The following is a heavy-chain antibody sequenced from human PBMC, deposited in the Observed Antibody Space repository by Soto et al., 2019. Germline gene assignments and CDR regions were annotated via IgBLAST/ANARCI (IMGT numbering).Heavy chain of an antibody. CDR3: ARDLGYGKQLVHHSFYYYGMDV. CDR2: IYSGGSK. Sequence: GGSLVVSWVSSGFTVSINYMAWVRQAPGKGLDSVSVIYSGGSKYYADSVKGRFTISRDNSKNTLYLQMNSLRAEDTAVYYCARDLGYGKQLVHHSFYYYGMDVWGQGTTVTVSS. CDR1: GFTVSINY. V-gene: IGHV3-53*01. D-gene: IGHD6-13*01. J-gene: IGHJ6*01.